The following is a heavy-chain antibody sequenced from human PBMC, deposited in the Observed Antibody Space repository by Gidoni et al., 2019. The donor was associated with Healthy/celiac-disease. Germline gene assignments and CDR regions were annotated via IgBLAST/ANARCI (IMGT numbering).Heavy chain of an antibody. V-gene: IGHV3-23*01. CDR1: GFTFSSYA. J-gene: IGHJ2*01. Sequence: EVQLLESGGGLVPPGGSLRLSCAASGFTFSSYAMSWVRQAPGQGLEWVSAISGSGGSTYDADSVKGRFTISRDNSKNTLYLQMNSLRAEDTAVYYCAKDPGDEVGALTWYFDLWGRGTLVTVSS. CDR2: ISGSGGST. D-gene: IGHD1-26*01. CDR3: AKDPGDEVGALTWYFDL.